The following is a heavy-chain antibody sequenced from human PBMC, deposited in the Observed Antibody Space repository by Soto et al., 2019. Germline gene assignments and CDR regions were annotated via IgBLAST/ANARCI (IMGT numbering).Heavy chain of an antibody. CDR2: IKQDGSEK. Sequence: EVQLVESGGGLVQPGGSLRLSCAASGFTFSSYWMSWIRQAPGKGLEWVANIKQDGSEKYYVDSVKGRFTISRDNAKNSLYLQMNSLRAEDTAVYYCARHISDFWGGYYNGAFDIWGQGTMVTVSS. CDR3: ARHISDFWGGYYNGAFDI. V-gene: IGHV3-7*01. CDR1: GFTFSSYW. D-gene: IGHD3-3*01. J-gene: IGHJ3*02.